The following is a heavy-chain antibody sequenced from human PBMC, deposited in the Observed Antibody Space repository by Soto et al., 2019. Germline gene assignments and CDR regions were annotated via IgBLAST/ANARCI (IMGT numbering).Heavy chain of an antibody. J-gene: IGHJ4*01. CDR1: GGSISSYY. CDR2: IYYSGST. CDR3: ARYPGDDGDSLIFYY. D-gene: IGHD4-17*01. Sequence: PSETLSLTCTVSGGSISSYYWSLFRLPPGKGLEWIGYIYYSGSTNYNPSLKSRVTISVDTSKNQFSLKLSSVTAADTAVYYCARYPGDDGDSLIFYYCAQRTLVTVS. V-gene: IGHV4-59*08.